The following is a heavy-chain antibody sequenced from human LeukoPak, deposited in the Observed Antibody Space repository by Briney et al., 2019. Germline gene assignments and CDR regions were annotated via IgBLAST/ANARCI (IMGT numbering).Heavy chain of an antibody. Sequence: PGGSLRLSCAASGFTFSSYGMHWVRQAPGKGLEWVAFIRYDGSNKYYADSVKGRFTISRDNSKNTLYLQMNSLRAEDTAVYYCATSGIAAAGQIFDYWGQGTLVTVSS. CDR2: IRYDGSNK. J-gene: IGHJ4*02. D-gene: IGHD6-13*01. CDR1: GFTFSSYG. V-gene: IGHV3-30*02. CDR3: ATSGIAAAGQIFDY.